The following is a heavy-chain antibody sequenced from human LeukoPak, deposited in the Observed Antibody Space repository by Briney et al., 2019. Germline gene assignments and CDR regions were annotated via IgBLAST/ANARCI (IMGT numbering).Heavy chain of an antibody. V-gene: IGHV1-8*01. D-gene: IGHD6-6*01. CDR3: AGRIVRIPARPRDYFDY. Sequence: ASVKVSCKASGYTFTSYDINWVPQATGQGLEWMGWMNPNSGNTGYAQKFQGRVTMTRNTSISTAYMELSSLRSEDTAVYYCAGRIVRIPARPRDYFDYWGQGTLVTVSS. CDR1: GYTFTSYD. J-gene: IGHJ4*02. CDR2: MNPNSGNT.